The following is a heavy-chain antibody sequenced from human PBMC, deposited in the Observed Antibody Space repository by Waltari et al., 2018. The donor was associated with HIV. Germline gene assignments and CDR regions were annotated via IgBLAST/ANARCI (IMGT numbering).Heavy chain of an antibody. Sequence: QVKLQESGPGLVKPSETLSLTCVVSGASMRSSSYFWGWIRQAPGKGLVWIGSMFYTGSSYYNPSLKSRVNISIDTLNNQFSLKMTSVTAADTAVYYCARDWDVTTACMDVWGQGTTVTVSS. J-gene: IGHJ6*02. CDR1: GASMRSSSYF. D-gene: IGHD1-26*01. CDR2: MFYTGSS. V-gene: IGHV4-39*07. CDR3: ARDWDVTTACMDV.